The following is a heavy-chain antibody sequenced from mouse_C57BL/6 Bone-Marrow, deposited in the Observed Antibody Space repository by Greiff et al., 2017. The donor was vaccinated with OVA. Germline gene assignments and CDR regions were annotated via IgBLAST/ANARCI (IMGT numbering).Heavy chain of an antibody. CDR3: ARVRDYDYVSWFAY. V-gene: IGHV1-81*01. D-gene: IGHD2-4*01. Sequence: VKLMESGAELARPGASVKLSCKASGYTFTSYGISWVKQRTGQGLEWIGEIYPRSGITNYNEKFKGKATLTVDKSSSTAYMERSSRTSEDSAVYFCARVRDYDYVSWFAYWGQGTLVTVSA. CDR2: IYPRSGIT. J-gene: IGHJ3*01. CDR1: GYTFTSYG.